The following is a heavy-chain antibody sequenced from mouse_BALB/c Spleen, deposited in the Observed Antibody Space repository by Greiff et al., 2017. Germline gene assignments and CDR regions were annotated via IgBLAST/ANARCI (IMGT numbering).Heavy chain of an antibody. CDR1: GFTFSSYA. CDR3: ARDIYDGYYAWFAY. J-gene: IGHJ3*01. Sequence: EVKLVESGGGLVKPGGSLKLSCAASGFTFSSYAMSWVRQSPEKRLEWVASISSGGSTYYPDSVKGRFTISRDNARNILYLQMSSLRSEDTAMYYCARDIYDGYYAWFAYWGQGTLVTVSA. V-gene: IGHV5-6-5*01. CDR2: ISSGGST. D-gene: IGHD2-3*01.